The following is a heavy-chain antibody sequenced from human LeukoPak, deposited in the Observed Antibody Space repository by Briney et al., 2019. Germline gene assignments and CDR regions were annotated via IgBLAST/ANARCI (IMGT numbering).Heavy chain of an antibody. Sequence: GGSLRLSCAASGFTFSSYAMSWVRQAPGKGLEWVSAISGSGGSTYYADSVKGRFTISRDNSKNTVYLQMNSLRPEDTAVYYCARMNRGSGDYWGQGTLVTVSS. CDR3: ARMNRGSGDY. D-gene: IGHD6-25*01. CDR2: ISGSGGST. CDR1: GFTFSSYA. J-gene: IGHJ4*02. V-gene: IGHV3-23*01.